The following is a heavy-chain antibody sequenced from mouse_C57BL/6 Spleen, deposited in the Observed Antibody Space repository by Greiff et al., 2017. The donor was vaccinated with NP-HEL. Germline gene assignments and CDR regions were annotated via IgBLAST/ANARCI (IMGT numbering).Heavy chain of an antibody. Sequence: EVQGVESGGGLVKPGGSLKLSCAASGFTFSSYAMSWVRQTPEKRLEWVATISDGGSYTYYPDNVKGRFTISRENAKNNLYLQMSHLKSEDTAMYYCARDLDYYGSSYAMDYWGQGTSVTVSS. CDR3: ARDLDYYGSSYAMDY. CDR2: ISDGGSYT. V-gene: IGHV5-4*01. D-gene: IGHD1-1*01. CDR1: GFTFSSYA. J-gene: IGHJ4*01.